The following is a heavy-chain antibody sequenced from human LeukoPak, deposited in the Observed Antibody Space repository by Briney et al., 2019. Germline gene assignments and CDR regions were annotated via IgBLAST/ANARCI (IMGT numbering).Heavy chain of an antibody. J-gene: IGHJ4*02. D-gene: IGHD6-13*01. CDR1: GYSFTSCG. CDR3: ARQLELDSSSWYPYYFDY. Sequence: GASLKISSKGSGYSFTSCGIGWVRQLPRKGQGLMWIIYPGDSDTRYSPSFQGQVTISADKSISTAYLQWSSLKASDTAMYYCARQLELDSSSWYPYYFDYWGQGTLVTVSS. V-gene: IGHV5-51*01. CDR2: IYPGDSDT.